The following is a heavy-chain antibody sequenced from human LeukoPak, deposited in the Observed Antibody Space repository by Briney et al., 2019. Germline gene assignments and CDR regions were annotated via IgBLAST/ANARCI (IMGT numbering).Heavy chain of an antibody. J-gene: IGHJ4*02. Sequence: GSSVKVSCKASGGTFSSYAISWVRQAPGQGLEWMGRIIPLLGIANYAQKFQGRVTITADKSTSTAYMELSSLRSEDTAVYSGAGEVKWELKTFDYWGQGTLVTVSS. CDR2: IIPLLGIA. D-gene: IGHD1-26*01. CDR1: GGTFSSYA. CDR3: AGEVKWELKTFDY. V-gene: IGHV1-69*04.